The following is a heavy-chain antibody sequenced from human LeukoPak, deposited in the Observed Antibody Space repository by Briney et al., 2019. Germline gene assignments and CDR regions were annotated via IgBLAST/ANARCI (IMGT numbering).Heavy chain of an antibody. J-gene: IGHJ3*02. CDR1: GGSISSYY. CDR2: IYYSGST. Sequence: SETLSLTCTVSGGSISSYYWSWIRQPPGKGLEWIGYIYYSGSTNYSPSLKSRVTISVDTSKNQFSLKLSSVTAADTAVYYCARDPYWDDAFDIWGQGTMGTVSS. V-gene: IGHV4-59*01. D-gene: IGHD2-8*02. CDR3: ARDPYWDDAFDI.